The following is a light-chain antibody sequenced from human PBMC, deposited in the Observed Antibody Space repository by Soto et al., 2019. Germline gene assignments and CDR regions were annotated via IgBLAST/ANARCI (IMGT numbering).Light chain of an antibody. CDR3: QQYENLPT. J-gene: IGKJ5*01. Sequence: DIQMTQSPSSLSASVGESVTITCQASQNINNYLNWYQQKPGRAPKLLIYDASNLEAGVPSRFRGNGSGTDFTFTISRLQPEDIATYYCQQYENLPTFGQGTRLEI. CDR1: QNINNY. V-gene: IGKV1-33*01. CDR2: DAS.